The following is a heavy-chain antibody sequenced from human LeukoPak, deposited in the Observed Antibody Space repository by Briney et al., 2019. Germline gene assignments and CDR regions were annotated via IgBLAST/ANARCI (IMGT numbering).Heavy chain of an antibody. CDR2: IYYSGST. D-gene: IGHD2-15*01. CDR3: ARTTEGYCRGRSCYSYYYYMDV. CDR1: GGSISSSSYY. V-gene: IGHV4-39*07. J-gene: IGHJ6*03. Sequence: SETLSLTCTVSGGSISSSSYYWGWIRQPPGKGLEWIGSIYYSGSTNYNPSLKSRVTISVDTSKNQFSLKLSSVTAADTAVYYCARTTEGYCRGRSCYSYYYYMDVWGKGTTVTVSS.